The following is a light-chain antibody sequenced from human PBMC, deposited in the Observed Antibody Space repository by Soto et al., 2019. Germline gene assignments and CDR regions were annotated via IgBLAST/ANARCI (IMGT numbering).Light chain of an antibody. Sequence: EIVMTQSPATLSVSPGERATLSCRASQSVSSNLAWYQQKPGQAPRLLIYGASTRATGIPARFSGSGPGTEFTLTISSLQSEDFAVYYCQQYNNWPLYTFDQGTKLEIK. CDR1: QSVSSN. CDR3: QQYNNWPLYT. J-gene: IGKJ2*01. CDR2: GAS. V-gene: IGKV3-15*01.